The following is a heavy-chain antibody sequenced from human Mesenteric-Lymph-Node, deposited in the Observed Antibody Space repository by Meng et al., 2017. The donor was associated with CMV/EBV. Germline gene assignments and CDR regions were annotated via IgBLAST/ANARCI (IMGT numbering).Heavy chain of an antibody. J-gene: IGHJ4*02. CDR1: GCTFSNYG. D-gene: IGHD1-26*01. CDR3: ARDGVRIVGATHFDY. V-gene: IGHV3-33*01. CDR2: IWSDGSQK. Sequence: GGSLRLSCAVSGCTFSNYGMYWVRQAPGKGLEWVAIIWSDGSQKYYADSVKGQFTISRDNSKNTLYLQMDSLRAEDTAVYYCARDGVRIVGATHFDYWGQGTLVTVSS.